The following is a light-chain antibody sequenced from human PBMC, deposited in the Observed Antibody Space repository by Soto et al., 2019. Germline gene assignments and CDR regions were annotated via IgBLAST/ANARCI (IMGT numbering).Light chain of an antibody. CDR1: SSNIGAGYD. CDR3: QTYDSSLTGAV. J-gene: IGLJ2*01. CDR2: GKN. Sequence: QSVLTQPPSVSGAPGQRVTISCTGSSSNIGAGYDVNWYQQLPGTPPKLLIYGKNTRPSGVPDRFSGSKSDTSASLAITGLQAEDEADYYCQTYDSSLTGAVFGGGTKLTVL. V-gene: IGLV1-40*01.